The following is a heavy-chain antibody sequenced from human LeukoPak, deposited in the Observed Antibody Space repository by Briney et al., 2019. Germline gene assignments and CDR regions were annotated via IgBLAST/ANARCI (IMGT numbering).Heavy chain of an antibody. CDR3: ARGVSSSWYVGWFDP. CDR1: GFTFSDYY. J-gene: IGHJ5*02. CDR2: ISSSGSTV. D-gene: IGHD6-13*01. V-gene: IGHV3-11*01. Sequence: GGSLRLSCAASGFTFSDYYMSWIRQAPGKGLEWVSYISSSGSTVYYADSVKGRFTISRDNAKNSLYLQMNSLRAEDTAVYYCARGVSSSWYVGWFDPWGQGTLVTVSS.